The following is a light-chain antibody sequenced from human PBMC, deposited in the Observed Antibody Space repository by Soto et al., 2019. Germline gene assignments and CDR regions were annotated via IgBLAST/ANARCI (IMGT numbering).Light chain of an antibody. CDR3: VQRTTCPWT. CDR1: QGFSFH. J-gene: IGKJ1*01. V-gene: IGKV3-11*01. Sequence: EIVLTQSPGTLSWSQGERATLSCGASQGFSFHLAWYQQKPGQAPRLLIYDASNRATGIPARFSGSGSGTDFTLTISSLEPEDFAVYHCVQRTTCPWTCGQGSKVEIK. CDR2: DAS.